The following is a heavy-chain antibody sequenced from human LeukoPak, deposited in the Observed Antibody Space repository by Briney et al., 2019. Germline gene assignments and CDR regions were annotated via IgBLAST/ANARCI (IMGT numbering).Heavy chain of an antibody. CDR2: INHSGST. V-gene: IGHV4-34*01. D-gene: IGHD2-2*01. J-gene: IGHJ4*02. Sequence: PSETLSLTCAVYGGSFSGYYWSWIRQPPGKGLEWIGEINHSGSTNYNPSLKSRVTISVDTSKNQFSLKLSSVTAADTAVYYCARERDLVSDYWGQGTLVTVSS. CDR3: ARERDLVSDY. CDR1: GGSFSGYY.